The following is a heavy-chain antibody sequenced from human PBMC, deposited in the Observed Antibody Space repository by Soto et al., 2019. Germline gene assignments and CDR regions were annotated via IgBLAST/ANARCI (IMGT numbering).Heavy chain of an antibody. Sequence: SETLSITCDVSGGSISLGTDYWGWIRRPPGKGLEWIGNIYHSGNTYYNPSLKSRVTISVDTSKNQFSLKLTSVTAADAALYYCARDFFDSSDYTTNWFDPWGQGTLVTVS. CDR2: IYHSGNT. V-gene: IGHV4-39*01. J-gene: IGHJ5*02. CDR3: ARDFFDSSDYTTNWFDP. D-gene: IGHD3-22*01. CDR1: GGSISLGTDY.